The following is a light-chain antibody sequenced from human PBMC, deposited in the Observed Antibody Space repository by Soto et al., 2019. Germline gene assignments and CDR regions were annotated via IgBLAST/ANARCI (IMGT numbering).Light chain of an antibody. CDR1: QPISSY. Sequence: DIEMTQSPSALSASVGDKVTITCRASQPISSYLNWYQHKPGEAPRLLIYFISRLQSGAPSRFSGSGSGTDFTLKISRVEAEDVGVYYCMQALQTPITFGQGTRLEIK. J-gene: IGKJ5*01. CDR2: FIS. V-gene: IGKV1-39*01. CDR3: MQALQTPIT.